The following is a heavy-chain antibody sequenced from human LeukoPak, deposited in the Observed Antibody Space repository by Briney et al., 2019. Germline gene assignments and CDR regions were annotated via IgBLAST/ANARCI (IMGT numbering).Heavy chain of an antibody. D-gene: IGHD1-1*01. V-gene: IGHV1-18*01. J-gene: IGHJ4*01. CDR1: GYTFSNYG. CDR2: ITAYNGNR. Sequence: ASVKVSCKTSGYTFSNYGISWVRQAPGQGLEWMGWITAYNGNRLYAQRFQGRITLTTDTSTSTSYMELRSLEYDDTAIYYCARDNDKVVDHWGQGTLVTASS. CDR3: ARDNDKVVDH.